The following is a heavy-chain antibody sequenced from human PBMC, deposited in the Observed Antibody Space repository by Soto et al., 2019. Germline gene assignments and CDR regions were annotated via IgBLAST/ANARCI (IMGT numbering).Heavy chain of an antibody. Sequence: GGSLRLSCAASGFTFSAYYMSWIRQAPGKGLECLSYISGTGGDISYADSVRGRFTVSRDNARNSLYLQMDSLRADDTALYYCARTARLFDYWGQGALVTVSS. D-gene: IGHD6-6*01. V-gene: IGHV3-11*01. J-gene: IGHJ4*02. CDR3: ARTARLFDY. CDR2: ISGTGGDI. CDR1: GFTFSAYY.